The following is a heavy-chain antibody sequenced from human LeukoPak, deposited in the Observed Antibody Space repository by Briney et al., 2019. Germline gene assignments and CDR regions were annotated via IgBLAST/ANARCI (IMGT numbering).Heavy chain of an antibody. J-gene: IGHJ4*02. CDR3: ATVHQQLVRYFDY. D-gene: IGHD6-13*01. Sequence: ASVKVSCKVSGYTLTELSMHWVRQAPGKGLEWMGGFDPEDGETIYAQKFQGRVTMTEDTSTDAAYMELSSLRSEDTAVYYCATVHQQLVRYFDYWGQGTLVTVSS. CDR1: GYTLTELS. V-gene: IGHV1-24*01. CDR2: FDPEDGET.